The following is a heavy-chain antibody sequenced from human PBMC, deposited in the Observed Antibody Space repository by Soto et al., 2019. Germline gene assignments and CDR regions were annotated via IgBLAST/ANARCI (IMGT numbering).Heavy chain of an antibody. CDR3: AMVGPTATGAIDY. J-gene: IGHJ4*02. CDR1: GDSITSDSW. Sequence: QVQLQESGPGLVKPSGTLFLTCGVSGDSITSDSWWTWVRQSPGKGLEWIGERHHKGWTNCNPSLASRVTIAIDTSKNEFSLSLTSVTAADTAVFYCAMVGPTATGAIDYWGRGTLVTVSS. CDR2: RHHKGWT. D-gene: IGHD1-26*01. V-gene: IGHV4-4*02.